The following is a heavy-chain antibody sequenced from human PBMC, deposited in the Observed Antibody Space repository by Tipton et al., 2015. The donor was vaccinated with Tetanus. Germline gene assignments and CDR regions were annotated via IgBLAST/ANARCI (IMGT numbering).Heavy chain of an antibody. V-gene: IGHV4-31*03. D-gene: IGHD6-13*01. CDR3: ARGGIAAAGGGLDY. Sequence: TLSLTCTVSGASFSSGGYYWSWIRQHPGRGLEWIGYIYHTGNTYYNPSLKSRVTISVDTSKNQFSLKLSSVTAADTAVYYCARGGIAAAGGGLDYWGQGTLVTVSS. CDR2: IYHTGNT. CDR1: GASFSSGGYY. J-gene: IGHJ4*02.